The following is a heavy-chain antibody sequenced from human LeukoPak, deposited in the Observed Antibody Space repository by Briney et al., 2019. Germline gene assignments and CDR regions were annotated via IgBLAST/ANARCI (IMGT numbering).Heavy chain of an antibody. Sequence: GGSLRLSCAASGFTFEDYAMHWVRQAPGKGLEWVSLISGDGGSAYYADSVKGRFTISRDNAKNSLYLQMNSLRAEDTAVYYCARCKDGYNLFDYWGQGTLVTVSS. CDR1: GFTFEDYA. V-gene: IGHV3-43*02. D-gene: IGHD5-24*01. CDR3: ARCKDGYNLFDY. J-gene: IGHJ4*02. CDR2: ISGDGGSA.